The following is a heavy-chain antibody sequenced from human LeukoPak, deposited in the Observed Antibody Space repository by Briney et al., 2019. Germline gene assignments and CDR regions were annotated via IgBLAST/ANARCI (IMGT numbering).Heavy chain of an antibody. Sequence: QSGGSLRLSCAAPGFTLSSYAMSWVRQAPGKGLEWVSAISGSGGSTYYADSVKGRFTISRDNSKNTLYLQMNSLRAEDTAVYYCAKDSSSWHNWFDPWGQGTLVTVSS. CDR2: ISGSGGST. V-gene: IGHV3-23*01. J-gene: IGHJ5*02. D-gene: IGHD6-13*01. CDR3: AKDSSSWHNWFDP. CDR1: GFTLSSYA.